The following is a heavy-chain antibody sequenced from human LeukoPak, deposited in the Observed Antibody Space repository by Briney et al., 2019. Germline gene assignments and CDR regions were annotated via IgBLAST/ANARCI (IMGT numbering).Heavy chain of an antibody. CDR3: ARELDLYFFDY. V-gene: IGHV1-2*02. Sequence: ASVKVSCKASGYTFIGHYIYWVRQAPGQGLEWMRWINPNSGGANYAQNFQGRVTMTRDTSISTAYMELSRLTSDDTAVYYCARELDLYFFDYWGQGTLVTVSS. J-gene: IGHJ4*02. CDR1: GYTFIGHY. D-gene: IGHD3-9*01. CDR2: INPNSGGA.